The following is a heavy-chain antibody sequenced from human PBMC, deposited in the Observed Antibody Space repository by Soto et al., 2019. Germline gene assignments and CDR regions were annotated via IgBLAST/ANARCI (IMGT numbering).Heavy chain of an antibody. D-gene: IGHD6-25*01. Sequence: QVQLVQSGAEVKKPGASVKVSCKASGYTFTDYHIHWVRQAPGQGLEFMGWIKANNGGAGSAQQFQGRVTVTRYTSITTVYMELSNLRSDDTAVYYCAREGGSETLQPSYNWFDTWGQGTLVTVSS. CDR3: AREGGSETLQPSYNWFDT. CDR1: GYTFTDYH. J-gene: IGHJ5*02. V-gene: IGHV1-2*02. CDR2: IKANNGGA.